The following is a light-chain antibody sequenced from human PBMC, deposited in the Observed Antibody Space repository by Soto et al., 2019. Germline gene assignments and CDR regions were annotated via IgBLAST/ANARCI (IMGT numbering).Light chain of an antibody. CDR2: DAS. CDR1: QSVSNY. J-gene: IGKJ4*01. Sequence: EIVLTQSPATLSLSPGERATLSCRASQSVSNYLAWYQQKPGQAPRLLIYDASNRATGIPARFSGSVSGTDFTLTSSTLEPEDFAVDYCKQHITRLSFGGGNKVESK. CDR3: KQHITRLS. V-gene: IGKV3-11*01.